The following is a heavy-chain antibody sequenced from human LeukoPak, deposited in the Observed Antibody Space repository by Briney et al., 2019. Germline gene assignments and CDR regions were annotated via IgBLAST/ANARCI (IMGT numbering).Heavy chain of an antibody. CDR1: GFTFSSYA. D-gene: IGHD5-24*01. V-gene: IGHV3-23*01. CDR2: ISGSGGST. J-gene: IGHJ3*02. CDR3: AKDRIEMATIRDDAFDI. Sequence: PGGSLRLSCAASGFTFSSYAMSWVRQAPGKGLEWVSAISGSGGSTYYADSVKGRFTISRDNSKNTLYLQMNSLRAEDTAVYYCAKDRIEMATIRDDAFDIWGQGTMVTVSS.